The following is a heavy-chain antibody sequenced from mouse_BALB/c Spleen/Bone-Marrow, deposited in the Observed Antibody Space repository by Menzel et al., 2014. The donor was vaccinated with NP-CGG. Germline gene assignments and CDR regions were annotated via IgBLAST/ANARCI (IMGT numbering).Heavy chain of an antibody. D-gene: IGHD2-14*01. J-gene: IGHJ1*01. Sequence: VQLQQSGGGLVQPGGSLRLSCAPSGFTFTDYYMSWVRQPPGKALEWLGFIRNKANGYTTEYSASVKGRFTISRDNSQSILYLQMNTLRAEDSATYYCARGDYRYDGWYFDVWGAGTTVTVSS. CDR2: IRNKANGYTT. CDR3: ARGDYRYDGWYFDV. V-gene: IGHV7-3*02. CDR1: GFTFTDYY.